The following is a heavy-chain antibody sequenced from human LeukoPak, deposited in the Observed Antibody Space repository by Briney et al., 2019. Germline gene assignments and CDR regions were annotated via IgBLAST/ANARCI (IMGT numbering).Heavy chain of an antibody. CDR1: GFTVSSNY. Sequence: GGSLRLSCAASGFTVSSNYMSWVRQAPGKGLEWVSVIYSGGSTYYADSVKGRFTISRDNSKNTLYLQMNSLRAEDTAVYYCARAAGWAAAGTFDYWGQGTLVTVSS. D-gene: IGHD6-13*01. J-gene: IGHJ4*02. V-gene: IGHV3-66*01. CDR3: ARAAGWAAAGTFDY. CDR2: IYSGGST.